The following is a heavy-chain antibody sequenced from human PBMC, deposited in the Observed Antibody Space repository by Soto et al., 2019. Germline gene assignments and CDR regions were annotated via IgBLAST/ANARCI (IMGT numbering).Heavy chain of an antibody. CDR3: ARDIGYSSSWAGGYGMDV. V-gene: IGHV1-69*06. Sequence: QAQLVQSGAEVKKPGSSVKVSCKASGGTFSSYAISWVRQAPGQGLEWMGGIIPIFGTANYAQKFQGRVTITADKSTSTAYMELSSLRSEDTAVYYCARDIGYSSSWAGGYGMDVWGQGTTVTVSS. CDR2: IIPIFGTA. D-gene: IGHD6-13*01. J-gene: IGHJ6*02. CDR1: GGTFSSYA.